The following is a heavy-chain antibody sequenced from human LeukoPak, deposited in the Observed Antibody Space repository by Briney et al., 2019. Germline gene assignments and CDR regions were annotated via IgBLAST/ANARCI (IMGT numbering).Heavy chain of an antibody. CDR2: ISPSGSS. J-gene: IGHJ6*03. Sequence: PSETLSLTCAVYGVSFSDYYLTWIRQTPGKGLEWIWEISPSGSSNYNPSLKSRVTISVDTSKNQLSLKLRCVTAAETAVYYCARGSQDVNMILVVMAGVSYYLDVWSKGTTVTV. V-gene: IGHV4-34*01. CDR1: GVSFSDYY. CDR3: ARGSQDVNMILVVMAGVSYYLDV. D-gene: IGHD3-22*01.